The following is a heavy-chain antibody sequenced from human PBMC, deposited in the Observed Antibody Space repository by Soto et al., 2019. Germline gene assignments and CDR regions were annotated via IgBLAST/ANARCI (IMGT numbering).Heavy chain of an antibody. J-gene: IGHJ4*02. CDR1: GFTFSSYA. V-gene: IGHV3-23*01. Sequence: EVQLLESGGGLVQPGGSLSLSCAASGFTFSSYAMSWVRQAPGKGLEWVSAISGSGGSTYYADSVKGRFTISRDNSKNTLYLQMNSLRAEDTAVYYCAKGLYSSSWYGEFDYWGQGTLVTVSS. CDR2: ISGSGGST. D-gene: IGHD6-13*01. CDR3: AKGLYSSSWYGEFDY.